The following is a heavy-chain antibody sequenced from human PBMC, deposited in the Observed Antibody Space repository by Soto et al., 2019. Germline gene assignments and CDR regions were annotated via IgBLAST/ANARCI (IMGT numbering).Heavy chain of an antibody. CDR1: GGTLSNYA. D-gene: IGHD7-27*01. V-gene: IGHV1-69*12. J-gene: IGHJ6*02. CDR3: AAHFHWGPYYNYYGMDV. CDR2: IIPMFGTA. Sequence: QVQLVQSGAEVKKPGSSVKVSCKASGGTLSNYAISWVRQAPGQGLEWMGGIIPMFGTANYAQKFQGRVTITADESTSTAYMELSSLRSEDTAVYYCAAHFHWGPYYNYYGMDVWGQGTTVTVSS.